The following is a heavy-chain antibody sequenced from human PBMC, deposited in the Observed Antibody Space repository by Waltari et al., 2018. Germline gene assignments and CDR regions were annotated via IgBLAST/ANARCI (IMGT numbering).Heavy chain of an antibody. CDR3: ARLFNYYDSSGYYYPKSGDYYYYYYMDV. J-gene: IGHJ6*03. CDR2: IYYSGST. V-gene: IGHV4-59*06. CDR1: GGSISSYY. Sequence: QVQLQESGPGLVKPSETLSLTCTVSGGSISSYYWSWIRQHPGKGLEWIGYIYYSGSTYYNPALKSRVTISVDTSKNQFSLKLSSVTAADTAVYYCARLFNYYDSSGYYYPKSGDYYYYYYMDVWGKGTTVTVSS. D-gene: IGHD3-22*01.